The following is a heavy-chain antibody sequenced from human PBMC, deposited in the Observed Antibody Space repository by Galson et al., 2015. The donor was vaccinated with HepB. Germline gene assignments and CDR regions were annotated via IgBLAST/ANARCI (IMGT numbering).Heavy chain of an antibody. V-gene: IGHV4-39*01. J-gene: IGHJ6*02. Sequence: GTPSLTCTVSCGSLSRSGYFWGGVRPPPGEGVGWVGRIYFSGSPYYNPSLKSRVPISRDTSKNQFSLKLSSVTAADTAVYYCARGYSYGYFDGMDVWGQGTTVTVSS. D-gene: IGHD5-18*01. CDR2: IYFSGSP. CDR3: ARGYSYGYFDGMDV. CDR1: CGSLSRSGYF.